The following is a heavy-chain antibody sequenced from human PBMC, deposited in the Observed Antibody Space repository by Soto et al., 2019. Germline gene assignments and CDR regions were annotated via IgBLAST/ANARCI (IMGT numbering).Heavy chain of an antibody. CDR1: GGSISSSSYY. J-gene: IGHJ4*02. V-gene: IGHV4-39*01. CDR3: AGSLRYFRYGPPHNFDY. CDR2: IYYSGST. D-gene: IGHD3-9*01. Sequence: QLQLQESGPGLVKPSETLSLTCTVSGGSISSSSYYWGWIRQPPGKGLEWIGSIYYSGSTYYNPSLKSRVPISGDTSKNQFSRKLSSVTAADTAVYYCAGSLRYFRYGPPHNFDYWCQGTLVTVSS.